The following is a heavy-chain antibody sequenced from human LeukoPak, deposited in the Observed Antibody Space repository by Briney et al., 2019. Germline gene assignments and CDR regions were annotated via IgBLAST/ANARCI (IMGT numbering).Heavy chain of an antibody. J-gene: IGHJ4*02. CDR1: GFTFSNYG. V-gene: IGHV3-30*18. Sequence: QAGGSLRLSCAASGFTFSNYGMHWVRLAPGKGLEWVAVISYDGSNKYYADSAKGRLTISRDNSKNTLYLQMNSLRAEDTAVYYCAQGTSFDYWGQGTLVTVSS. D-gene: IGHD2-2*01. CDR3: AQGTSFDY. CDR2: ISYDGSNK.